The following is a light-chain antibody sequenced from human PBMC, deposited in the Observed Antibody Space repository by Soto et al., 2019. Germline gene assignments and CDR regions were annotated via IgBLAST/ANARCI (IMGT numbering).Light chain of an antibody. CDR1: QDIRKY. J-gene: IGKJ5*01. CDR3: QQYYELPIT. V-gene: IGKV1-33*01. Sequence: DIQITQSPSSLSASVGDRATITCQTSQDIRKYLNWYQQKPGKAPKLLIYDASSLDTGVPSRFSGSGSGTDFTFTISSLQPEDIATYYCQQYYELPITFGQGTRLEIK. CDR2: DAS.